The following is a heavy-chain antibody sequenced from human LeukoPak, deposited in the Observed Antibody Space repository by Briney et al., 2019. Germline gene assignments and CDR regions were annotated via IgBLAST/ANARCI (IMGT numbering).Heavy chain of an antibody. CDR3: ARDRAVKARIGGMDV. Sequence: PGGSLRLSCEASGFTFSGYSMNWVRQAPGKGLEWVSYISESSSHTYNADSVKGRFTISRDNAKNSLYLQMNSLRGEDTGIYYCARDRAVKARIGGMDVWGQGTTVSVSS. D-gene: IGHD5-24*01. CDR1: GFTFSGYS. V-gene: IGHV3-21*06. CDR2: ISESSSHT. J-gene: IGHJ6*02.